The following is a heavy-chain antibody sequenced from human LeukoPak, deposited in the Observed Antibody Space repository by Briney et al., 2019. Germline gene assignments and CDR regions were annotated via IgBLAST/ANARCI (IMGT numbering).Heavy chain of an antibody. CDR3: AREGFLEWSYGMDV. D-gene: IGHD3-3*01. CDR1: GFTVSNYY. J-gene: IGHJ6*02. V-gene: IGHV3-11*01. CDR2: ISSSGSTI. Sequence: GGSLRLSCAASGFTVSNYYTSWIRQAPGKGLEWVSYISSSGSTIYYADSVKGRFTISRDNAKNSLYLQMNSLRAEDTAVYYCAREGFLEWSYGMDVWGQGTTVTVSS.